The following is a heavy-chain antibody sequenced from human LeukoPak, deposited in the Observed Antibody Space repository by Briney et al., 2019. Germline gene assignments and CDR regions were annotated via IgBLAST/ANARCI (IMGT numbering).Heavy chain of an antibody. CDR3: ARGEDGTGDYRPTYFDS. Sequence: PSETLSLTCTVSGGSISSYYWSWIRQPAGKGLERIGRIYTSWSTNYNPSLNSRVTMSVDTSKNQFSLKLSSVTAADTAVYYCARGEDGTGDYRPTYFDSWGQGTLVTVSS. D-gene: IGHD4-17*01. J-gene: IGHJ4*02. CDR1: GGSISSYY. CDR2: IYTSWST. V-gene: IGHV4-4*07.